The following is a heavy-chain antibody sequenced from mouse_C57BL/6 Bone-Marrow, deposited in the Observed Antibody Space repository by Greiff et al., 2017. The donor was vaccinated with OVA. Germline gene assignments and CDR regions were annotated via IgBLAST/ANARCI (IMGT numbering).Heavy chain of an antibody. CDR2: INPNNGGT. CDR3: ARKYFDY. CDR1: GYTFTNYN. J-gene: IGHJ2*01. V-gene: IGHV1-18*01. Sequence: EVQGVESGPELVKPGASVKIPCKASGYTFTNYNMDWVKQSHGKSLEWIGDINPNNGGTIYNQKFKGKATLTVDKSSSTAYMELRSLTSEDTAVYYCARKYFDYWGQGTTLTVSS.